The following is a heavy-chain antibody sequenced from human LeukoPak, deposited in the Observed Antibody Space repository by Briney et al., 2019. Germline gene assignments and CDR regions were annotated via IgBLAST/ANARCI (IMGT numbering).Heavy chain of an antibody. Sequence: GGSLRLSCAASGVTFSNYWMTWVRQAPGRGLEWVASIKQDGSEKYYVDSVKGRFTISRDNAKNSLYLQMNSLRAEDTAVYYCAREFCGSTNCYFDYWGQGTLVTVSS. J-gene: IGHJ4*02. CDR1: GVTFSNYW. CDR3: AREFCGSTNCYFDY. CDR2: IKQDGSEK. V-gene: IGHV3-7*01. D-gene: IGHD2-2*01.